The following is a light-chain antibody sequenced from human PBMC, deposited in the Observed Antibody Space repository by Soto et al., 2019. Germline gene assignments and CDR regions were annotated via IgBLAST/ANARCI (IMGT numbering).Light chain of an antibody. J-gene: IGKJ1*01. CDR2: RAS. CDR1: QKIDDW. Sequence: DVQMTQSPSTLAASVGDRVTITCRASQKIDDWMAWYQQKPGKAPKLLIYRASYLESGVPSRFSGSGSGTEFTLTISSLQPDGFATYYCQHYNSYSEAFGQGSKVDIK. CDR3: QHYNSYSEA. V-gene: IGKV1-5*03.